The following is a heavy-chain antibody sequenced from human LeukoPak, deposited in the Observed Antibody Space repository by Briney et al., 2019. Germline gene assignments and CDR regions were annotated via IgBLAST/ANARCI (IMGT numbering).Heavy chain of an antibody. CDR2: MNPNSGNT. CDR1: GYTFTSYD. J-gene: IGHJ6*02. CDR3: ARSRGYCSSTSCYRSYYYGMDV. Sequence: ASVKVSCKASGYTFTSYDINWVRQATGQGLEWMGWMNPNSGNTGYAQKFQGRVTMTRNTSISTAYMELSSLRSEDTAVYYCARSRGYCSSTSCYRSYYYGMDVWGQGTLVTVSS. V-gene: IGHV1-8*01. D-gene: IGHD2-2*03.